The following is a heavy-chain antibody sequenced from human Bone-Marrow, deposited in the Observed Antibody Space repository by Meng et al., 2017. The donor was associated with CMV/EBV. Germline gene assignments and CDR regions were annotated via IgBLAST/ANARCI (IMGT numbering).Heavy chain of an antibody. Sequence: ESLKISCTVSGGSVSSGSYYWSWIRQPPGKGLEWIGYIYYSGSTNYNPSLKSRVTISVDTSKNQFSLKLSSVTAADTAVYYCARDRGGNPHYYYGMDVWGQGTTVTVSS. V-gene: IGHV4-61*01. D-gene: IGHD2-15*01. J-gene: IGHJ6*02. CDR3: ARDRGGNPHYYYGMDV. CDR2: IYYSGST. CDR1: GGSVSSGSYY.